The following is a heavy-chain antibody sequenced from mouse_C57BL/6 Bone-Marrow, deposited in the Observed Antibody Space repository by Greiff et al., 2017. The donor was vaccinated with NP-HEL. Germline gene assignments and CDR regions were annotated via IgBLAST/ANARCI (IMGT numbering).Heavy chain of an antibody. Sequence: SGPVLVKPGASVKMSCKASGYTFTDYYMNWVKQSNGKSLEWIGVINPYNGGTSYNQKFKGKATLTVDKSSSTAYMELNSLTSEDSAVYYCARMGVTPYYYAMDYWGQGTSVTVSS. V-gene: IGHV1-19*01. CDR1: GYTFTDYY. CDR2: INPYNGGT. D-gene: IGHD2-2*01. J-gene: IGHJ4*01. CDR3: ARMGVTPYYYAMDY.